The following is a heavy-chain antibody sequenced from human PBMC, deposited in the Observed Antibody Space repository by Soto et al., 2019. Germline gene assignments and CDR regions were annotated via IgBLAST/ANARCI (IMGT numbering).Heavy chain of an antibody. CDR2: IIPFFGTA. V-gene: IGHV1-69*01. J-gene: IGHJ4*02. D-gene: IGHD3-10*01. Sequence: QVQLVQSGAAVKRPGSSVKVSCKASGGTFNTYAITWVRQAPGQGLEWMGGIIPFFGTAKYAQKFQGRVTITADESTRTAYLELSSLRSEDTSVYYCGRDPGSGSDGTRDYWGQGTLVTVSS. CDR1: GGTFNTYA. CDR3: GRDPGSGSDGTRDY.